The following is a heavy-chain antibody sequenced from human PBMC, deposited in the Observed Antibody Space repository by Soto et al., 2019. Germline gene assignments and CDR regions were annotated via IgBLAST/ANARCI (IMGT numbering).Heavy chain of an antibody. J-gene: IGHJ6*02. Sequence: ASVKVSCKASGYTFTSYAMHWVRQAPGQRLEWMGWINAGNGNTKYSQKFQGRVTITRDTSASTAYMELSSLRSEDTAVYYCASPVRHVGDGYNWIEYYYYGMDVWGQGTTVTVSS. CDR3: ASPVRHVGDGYNWIEYYYYGMDV. V-gene: IGHV1-3*01. CDR1: GYTFTSYA. D-gene: IGHD5-12*01. CDR2: INAGNGNT.